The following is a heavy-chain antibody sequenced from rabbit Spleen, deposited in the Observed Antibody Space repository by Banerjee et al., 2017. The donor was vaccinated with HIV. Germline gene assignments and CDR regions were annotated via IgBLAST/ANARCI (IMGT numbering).Heavy chain of an antibody. J-gene: IGHJ6*01. Sequence: QEQLVESGGGLVKPEGSLTLTCTASGFSFSNKAVMCWVRQAPGKGLEWIACIDTGSSGFTYFATWAKGRFTISKTSSTTVTLQMTSLTVADTATYFCARDTGSSFSSYGMDLWGPGTLVTVS. CDR2: IDTGSSGFT. V-gene: IGHV1S45*01. D-gene: IGHD8-1*01. CDR3: ARDTGSSFSSYGMDL. CDR1: GFSFSNKAV.